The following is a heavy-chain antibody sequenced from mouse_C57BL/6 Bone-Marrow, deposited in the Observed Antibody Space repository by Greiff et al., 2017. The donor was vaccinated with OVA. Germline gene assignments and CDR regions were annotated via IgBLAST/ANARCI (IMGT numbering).Heavy chain of an antibody. CDR1: GYTFTSYW. V-gene: IGHV1-64*01. J-gene: IGHJ2*01. Sequence: VQLQQPGAELVKPGASVKLSCKASGYTFTSYWMHWVKQRPGQGLEWIGMIHPNSGSTNYNEKFKSKATLTVDKSSSTAYMQLSSLTSEDSAVYYCAFLGAWYYFDYWGQGTTLTVSS. CDR3: AFLGAWYYFDY. CDR2: IHPNSGST. D-gene: IGHD4-1*01.